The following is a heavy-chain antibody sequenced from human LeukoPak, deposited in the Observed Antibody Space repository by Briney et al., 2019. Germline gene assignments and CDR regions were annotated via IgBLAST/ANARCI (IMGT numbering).Heavy chain of an antibody. CDR1: GFTFSSYW. V-gene: IGHV3-74*01. D-gene: IGHD1-7*01. Sequence: GGSLRLSCAASGFTFSSYWMHWVRQAPGKGLVWVSRINSDGSSTSYADSVKGRFTISRDNAKNTLYLQMNSLRAEDTAVYYCAKTKGWPYCFDYWGQGTLVTVSS. J-gene: IGHJ4*02. CDR3: AKTKGWPYCFDY. CDR2: INSDGSST.